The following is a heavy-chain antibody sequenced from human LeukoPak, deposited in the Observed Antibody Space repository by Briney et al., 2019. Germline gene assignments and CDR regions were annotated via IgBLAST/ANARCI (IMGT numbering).Heavy chain of an antibody. V-gene: IGHV1-69*05. J-gene: IGHJ4*02. D-gene: IGHD1-26*01. CDR2: IIPIFGTA. Sequence: SVKVSCKASGGTFSSYAISWVRQAPGQGLEWMGRIIPIFGTANYAQKFQGRVTITTDESTSTAYMELSSLRSEDTAVYYCAREDGSYKYYFADWGQGTLVTVSS. CDR1: GGTFSSYA. CDR3: AREDGSYKYYFAD.